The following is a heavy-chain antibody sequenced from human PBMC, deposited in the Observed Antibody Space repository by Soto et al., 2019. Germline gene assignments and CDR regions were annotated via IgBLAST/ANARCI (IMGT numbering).Heavy chain of an antibody. D-gene: IGHD2-2*01. J-gene: IGHJ6*02. V-gene: IGHV1-69*02. CDR1: GGTFSTYS. CDR3: AGGVDCIGTKCYYYHGLDV. Sequence: QVQLVQSGAEMKKPGSSVKVSCKVSGGTFSTYSVTWVRQAPGQGFEWLGRIIPLINIEDSAQKLQGRVTLSADTSTSTAYLEVNSLTSDDTAVYYCAGGVDCIGTKCYYYHGLDVWGQGTTVIVSS. CDR2: IIPLINIE.